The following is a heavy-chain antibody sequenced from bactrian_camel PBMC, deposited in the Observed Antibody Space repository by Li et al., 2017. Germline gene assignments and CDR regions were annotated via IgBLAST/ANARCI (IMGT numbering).Heavy chain of an antibody. J-gene: IGHJ4*01. CDR3: ARGPENLWEYGY. CDR1: GFTFSSYY. Sequence: QLVESGGGLVQVGGSLRLSCAASGFTFSSYYMSWVRQAPGKGLEWVSRINTGGSSTYYADSVKGRFTISRDNAKNTLYLQMNSLKTEDTAVYYCARGPENLWEYGYWGQGTQVTVS. CDR2: INTGGSST. V-gene: IGHV3S28*01.